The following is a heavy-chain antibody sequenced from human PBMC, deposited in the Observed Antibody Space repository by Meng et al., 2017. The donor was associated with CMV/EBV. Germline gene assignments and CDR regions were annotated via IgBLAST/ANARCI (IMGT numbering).Heavy chain of an antibody. Sequence: SVKVSCKASGGTFSSYTISWVRQAPGQGLEWMGRIIPILGIANYAQKLQGRVMITADKFTSTAYMELSSLRSEDTAVYYCARVGCSSTSCYGMDVWGQGTTVTVSS. CDR3: ARVGCSSTSCYGMDV. D-gene: IGHD2-2*01. CDR2: IIPILGIA. CDR1: GGTFSSYT. J-gene: IGHJ6*02. V-gene: IGHV1-69*02.